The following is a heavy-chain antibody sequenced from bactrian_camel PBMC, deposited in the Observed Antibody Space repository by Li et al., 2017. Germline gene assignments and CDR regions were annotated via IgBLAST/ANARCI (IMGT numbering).Heavy chain of an antibody. CDR1: GITEGTNC. V-gene: IGHV3S54*01. CDR2: IMIVGATT. J-gene: IGHJ4*01. Sequence: HVQLVESGGGSVQAGGSLRLSCEVSGITEGTNCIGWFRQAPGKEREGVAAIMIVGATTYYADSVKDRFTISQDNAKNTLYLQMNSLNSEDTAMYYCAAAAGLFGGTCLDVRSVDYWGQGTQVTVS. D-gene: IGHD7*01. CDR3: AAAAGLFGGTCLDVRSVDY.